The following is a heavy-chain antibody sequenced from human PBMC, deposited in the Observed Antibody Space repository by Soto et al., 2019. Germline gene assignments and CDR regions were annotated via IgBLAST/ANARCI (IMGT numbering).Heavy chain of an antibody. CDR1: GYSISSGYY. J-gene: IGHJ5*02. CDR2: IYHSGST. Sequence: LSLTCAVSGYSISSGYYWGWIRQPPGKGLEWIGSIYHSGSTYYTPSLKSRVTISVDTSKNQFSLKLSSVTAADTAVYYCARGYYDFRSGYYMDWFDTWGQGTLVTVSS. V-gene: IGHV4-38-2*01. D-gene: IGHD3-3*01. CDR3: ARGYYDFRSGYYMDWFDT.